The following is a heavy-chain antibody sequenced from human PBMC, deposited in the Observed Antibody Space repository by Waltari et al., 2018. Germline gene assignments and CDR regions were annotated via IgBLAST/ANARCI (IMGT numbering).Heavy chain of an antibody. Sequence: QVQLQESGPGLVKPSETLSLTCTVSGGSISSYYWSWIRQPPGKGLEWIGHIYYSGSTNYNPTRKSRVTISVDTSKNQFSLKLSSVTAADTAVYYCARDRGGFSSSWYGDYYYYMDVWGKGTTVTVSS. CDR3: ARDRGGFSSSWYGDYYYYMDV. D-gene: IGHD6-13*01. CDR2: IYYSGST. CDR1: GGSISSYY. V-gene: IGHV4-59*01. J-gene: IGHJ6*03.